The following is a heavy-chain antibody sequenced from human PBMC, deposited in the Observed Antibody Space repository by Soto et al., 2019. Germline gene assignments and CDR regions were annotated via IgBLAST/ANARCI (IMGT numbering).Heavy chain of an antibody. V-gene: IGHV2-5*02. Sequence: QITLKESGPTLVKPTQTLTLTCTFSGFSLTTRGVGVGWISQPPGKALEWLALIYWDDDDGYRPSLKSRLTITQDTSKNQVVLTMINMDPVDTATYYCAHRPRGYSYHFHYWGQGTLVTVSS. CDR2: IYWDDDD. CDR1: GFSLTTRGVG. CDR3: AHRPRGYSYHFHY. D-gene: IGHD5-18*01. J-gene: IGHJ4*02.